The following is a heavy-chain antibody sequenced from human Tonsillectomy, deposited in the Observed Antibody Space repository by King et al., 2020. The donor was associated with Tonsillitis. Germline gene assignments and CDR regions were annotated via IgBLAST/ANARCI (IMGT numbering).Heavy chain of an antibody. J-gene: IGHJ4*02. CDR1: GFTFSSYA. CDR3: AKDVISCSGGSCYSAFDY. Sequence: VQLVESGGGLVQPGGSLRLSCAASGFTFSSYAMSWVRQAPGKGLEWVSVISGSGGSTHYADSVNGRFTISRDNSKNTLYLQMNSLRDEDTAVYYCAKDVISCSGGSCYSAFDYWGQGTLATVSS. D-gene: IGHD2-15*01. CDR2: ISGSGGST. V-gene: IGHV3-23*04.